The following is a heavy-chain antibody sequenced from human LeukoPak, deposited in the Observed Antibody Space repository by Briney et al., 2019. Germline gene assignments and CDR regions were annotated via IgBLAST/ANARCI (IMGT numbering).Heavy chain of an antibody. Sequence: GGSLRLSCAASGFTLSRYWMHWVRQAPGKGLVWVSRINSDGGSTNYADSVKGRFTISRDTAKNSLYLQMNSLRAEDTAVYYCAELGITMIGGVWGKGTTVTISS. V-gene: IGHV3-74*01. J-gene: IGHJ6*04. CDR3: AELGITMIGGV. D-gene: IGHD3-10*02. CDR1: GFTLSRYW. CDR2: INSDGGST.